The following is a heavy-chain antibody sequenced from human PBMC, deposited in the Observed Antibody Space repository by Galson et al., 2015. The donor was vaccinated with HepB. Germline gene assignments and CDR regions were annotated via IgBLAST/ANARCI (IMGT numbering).Heavy chain of an antibody. D-gene: IGHD3-22*01. Sequence: SVKVSCKASGGTFSSYAISWVRQAPGQGLEWMGGIIPIFGTANYAQKFQGRVTITADESTSTAYMELSSLRSEDTAVYYCARGAYYDSNYAFDIWGQGTMVTVSS. J-gene: IGHJ3*02. CDR1: GGTFSSYA. V-gene: IGHV1-69*13. CDR3: ARGAYYDSNYAFDI. CDR2: IIPIFGTA.